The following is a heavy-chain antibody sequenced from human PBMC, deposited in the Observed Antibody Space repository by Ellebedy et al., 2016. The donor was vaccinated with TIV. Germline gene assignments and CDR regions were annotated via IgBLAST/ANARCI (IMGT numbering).Heavy chain of an antibody. V-gene: IGHV4-59*01. D-gene: IGHD1-14*01. CDR1: GDSISSYY. CDR2: IYYTGST. J-gene: IGHJ4*02. Sequence: MPSETLSLTCTVSGDSISSYYWSWIRQPPGKGLEWIGYIYYTGSTNYNPSLKSRVTISVDTRKSQLSLKLSSVTAADTAVYYCASGPNQYFFDYWGQGTLVTVSS. CDR3: ASGPNQYFFDY.